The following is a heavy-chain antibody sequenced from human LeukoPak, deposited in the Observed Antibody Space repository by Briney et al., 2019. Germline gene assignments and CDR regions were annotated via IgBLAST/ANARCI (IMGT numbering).Heavy chain of an antibody. D-gene: IGHD5-12*01. Sequence: SETLSLTCTVSGGSVSSYYWSWIRQHPGKGLEWIGYISYSGSTYYNPSLKSRVAITLDTSKNQFSLKLSSVTAADTAMYYCARDRRYSPADYWGQGTLVTVSS. J-gene: IGHJ4*02. CDR3: ARDRRYSPADY. V-gene: IGHV4-59*06. CDR2: ISYSGST. CDR1: GGSVSSYY.